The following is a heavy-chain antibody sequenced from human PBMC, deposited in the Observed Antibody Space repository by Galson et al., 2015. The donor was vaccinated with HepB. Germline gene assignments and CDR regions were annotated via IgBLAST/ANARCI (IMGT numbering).Heavy chain of an antibody. CDR2: IYSGGST. J-gene: IGHJ3*02. CDR3: ARGFFFGSYGHMGPSSSDAFDI. D-gene: IGHD5-18*01. V-gene: IGHV3-53*01. CDR1: GFTVSSNY. Sequence: SLRLSCAASGFTVSSNYMSWVRQAPGKGLEWVSVIYSGGSTYYADSVKGRFTISRDNSKNTLYLQMNSLRAEDTAVYYCARGFFFGSYGHMGPSSSDAFDIWGQGTMVTVSS.